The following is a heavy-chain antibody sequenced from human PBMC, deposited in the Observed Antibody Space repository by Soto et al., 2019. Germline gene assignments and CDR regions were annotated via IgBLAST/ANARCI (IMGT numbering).Heavy chain of an antibody. D-gene: IGHD1-26*01. J-gene: IGHJ6*02. V-gene: IGHV4-34*01. CDR1: GGSFSGYY. CDR2: INHSGST. CDR3: ASAPWAGMDV. Sequence: QVQLQQCGAGLLKPSETLSLTCAVYGGSFSGYYWSWIRQPPGKGLEWIGEINHSGSTNYNPSLKSRVTISVDTSKNQFSLKLSSVTAADTAVYYCASAPWAGMDVWGQGTTVTVSS.